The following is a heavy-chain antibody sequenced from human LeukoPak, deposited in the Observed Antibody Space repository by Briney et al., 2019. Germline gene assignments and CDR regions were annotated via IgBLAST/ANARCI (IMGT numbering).Heavy chain of an antibody. Sequence: ASVKVSCKASGYTFTSYGISRVRQAPGQGLEWMGWISAYNGNTNYAQKLQGRVTMTTDTSTSTAYMELRSLRSDDTAVYYCARDAYDFWSGYYHPVIDYWGQGTLVTVSS. J-gene: IGHJ4*02. V-gene: IGHV1-18*01. CDR2: ISAYNGNT. CDR1: GYTFTSYG. D-gene: IGHD3-3*01. CDR3: ARDAYDFWSGYYHPVIDY.